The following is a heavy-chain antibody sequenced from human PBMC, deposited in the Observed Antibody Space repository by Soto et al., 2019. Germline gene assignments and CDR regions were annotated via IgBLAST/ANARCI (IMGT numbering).Heavy chain of an antibody. Sequence: SETLSLTCTVSGGSISSGGYYWSWIRQHPGKGLEWIGYIYYSGSTYYNPSLKSRVTISVDTSKNQFSLKLSSVTAADTAVYYCATPPYDSSGYYYLDYWGQGTLVTVSS. CDR2: IYYSGST. CDR1: GGSISSGGYY. CDR3: ATPPYDSSGYYYLDY. D-gene: IGHD3-22*01. J-gene: IGHJ4*02. V-gene: IGHV4-31*03.